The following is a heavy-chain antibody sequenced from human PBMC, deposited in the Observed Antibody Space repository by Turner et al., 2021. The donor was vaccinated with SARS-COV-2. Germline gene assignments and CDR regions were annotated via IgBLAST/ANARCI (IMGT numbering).Heavy chain of an antibody. CDR3: ARHQGSTSGYDHGMNV. D-gene: IGHD1-1*01. J-gene: IGHJ6*02. CDR2: IYYSGST. CDR1: GGSISSSSYY. V-gene: IGHV4-39*01. Sequence: QLQLQESGPGLVKPSETLSLTCPVSGGSISSSSYYWGWIRQPPGKGLEWIGSIYYSGSTYYNPSLESRVTISVDTSKNQLSLNLISMTAADTAVYYCARHQGSTSGYDHGMNVWGQGTAVIVSS.